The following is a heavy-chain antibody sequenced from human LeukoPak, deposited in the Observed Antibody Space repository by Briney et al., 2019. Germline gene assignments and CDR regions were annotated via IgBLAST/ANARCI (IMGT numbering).Heavy chain of an antibody. Sequence: SETLSLTCTVSGGSISSSSYYWDWLRQPPWKGLEWLGSICYSGSTYYNPSLKSRVTISVDTSKNQFSLKLSSVTAADTAVYYCVRRRDDATGYYFENWGRGTLLTVSS. CDR3: VRRRDDATGYYFEN. V-gene: IGHV4-39*01. J-gene: IGHJ4*02. D-gene: IGHD1-1*01. CDR2: ICYSGST. CDR1: GGSISSSSYY.